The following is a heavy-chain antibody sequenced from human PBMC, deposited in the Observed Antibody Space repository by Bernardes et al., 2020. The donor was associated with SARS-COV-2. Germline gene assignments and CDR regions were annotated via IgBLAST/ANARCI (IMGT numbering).Heavy chain of an antibody. J-gene: IGHJ6*02. CDR3: VRGPSDGHGRFEYWGQGALVTVSSGSASAPGMDA. V-gene: IGHV3-74*01. CDR2: INSDGRTT. CDR1: GFTFSSYW. Sequence: GGSLRLSCAASGFTFSSYWMHWVRQGPGKGLVWVSRINSDGRTTTYADSVKGRFTISRDNGKNTLYLQMNSLRAEDTAVYYCVRGPSDGHGRFEYWGQGALVTVSSGSASAPGMDAWGQGTTVTVSS. D-gene: IGHD2-8*02.